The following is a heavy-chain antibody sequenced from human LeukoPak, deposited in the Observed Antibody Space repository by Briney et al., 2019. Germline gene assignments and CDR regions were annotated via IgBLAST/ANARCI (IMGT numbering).Heavy chain of an antibody. J-gene: IGHJ4*02. Sequence: SETLSLTCAAFGEPFSGFYWSWIRQPPGKGLEWIGEINHSGRTNYNPSLKSRVTIPVDPTKNRFSLKLNSVIAADTAVYYCARGDYGGTTSEFDYWGQGTLVTVSS. CDR1: GEPFSGFY. CDR2: INHSGRT. D-gene: IGHD4-23*01. V-gene: IGHV4-34*01. CDR3: ARGDYGGTTSEFDY.